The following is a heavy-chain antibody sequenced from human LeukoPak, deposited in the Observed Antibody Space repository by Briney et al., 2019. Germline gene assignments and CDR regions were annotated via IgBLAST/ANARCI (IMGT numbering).Heavy chain of an antibody. D-gene: IGHD1-26*01. CDR2: ISGSGRSK. J-gene: IGHJ4*02. V-gene: IGHV3-23*01. CDR3: AKDSSHLIVGATEPY. Sequence: PGGSLTLSCAPSGLTFNIYAVSWVRHARGKGREWVSAISGSGRSKYYADSVKGRFTISRDNSKNALYLQMNSLRAEDTAVYYCAKDSSHLIVGATEPYWGQGTLVTVSS. CDR1: GLTFNIYA.